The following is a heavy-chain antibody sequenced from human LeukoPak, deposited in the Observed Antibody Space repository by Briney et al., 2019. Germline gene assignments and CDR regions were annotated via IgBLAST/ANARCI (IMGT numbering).Heavy chain of an antibody. CDR2: IYSDGST. CDR3: ARSGGSGYYYYYMDV. Sequence: GGSLRLSCAVSGFIVNTYYMSWVRQAPGKGLEWVSIIYSDGSTYYADSVKGRFTISRDTSKNTLFLQMNSLRAEDTAVYYCARSGGSGYYYYYMDVWGKGTTVTVSS. J-gene: IGHJ6*03. V-gene: IGHV3-53*01. D-gene: IGHD6-19*01. CDR1: GFIVNTYY.